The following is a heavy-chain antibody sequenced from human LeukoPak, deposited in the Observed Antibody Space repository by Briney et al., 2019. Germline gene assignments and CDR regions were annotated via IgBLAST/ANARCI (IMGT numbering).Heavy chain of an antibody. D-gene: IGHD3-10*01. CDR1: GFTFSSYG. CDR2: LSGNGAKT. V-gene: IGHV3-23*01. CDR3: AKDLNYGFDY. J-gene: IGHJ4*02. Sequence: PGGSLRLSCAAYGFTFSSYGMSWVRQAPGWGLEWVSALSGNGAKTYYSDSVKGRFTISRDNSKNTLYLQMNSLRVEDTAAYYCAKDLNYGFDYWGQGSLVTVSS.